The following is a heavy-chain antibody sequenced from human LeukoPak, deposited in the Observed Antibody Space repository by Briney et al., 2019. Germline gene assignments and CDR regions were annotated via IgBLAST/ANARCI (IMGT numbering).Heavy chain of an antibody. Sequence: GGSLRLSCAASEFIVNNNYMTWVRQAPGKGLEWVSVIYSGGNTYYADSVKGRFTIFRDNSKNSLYFQMNSLRAEDTAVYYCARGLGSGSSPFDYWGQGTLVTVSS. CDR3: ARGLGSGSSPFDY. CDR1: EFIVNNNY. CDR2: IYSGGNT. J-gene: IGHJ4*02. V-gene: IGHV3-53*01. D-gene: IGHD3-10*01.